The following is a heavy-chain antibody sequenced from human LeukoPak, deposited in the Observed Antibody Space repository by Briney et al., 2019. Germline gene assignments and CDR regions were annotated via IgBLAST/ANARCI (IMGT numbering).Heavy chain of an antibody. Sequence: GSGPTLVNPTQTLMLTCTFSGFSLTTSGVGVGWIRQPPGKALEWLALISWDGDKHYSPSLKSRLTITKDTSKNLVVLTMTNLHPVDTATYYCAHNQITVSGGGAFDIWGQGTMVIVSS. V-gene: IGHV2-5*02. D-gene: IGHD6-19*01. CDR1: GFSLTTSGVG. CDR3: AHNQITVSGGGAFDI. J-gene: IGHJ3*02. CDR2: ISWDGDK.